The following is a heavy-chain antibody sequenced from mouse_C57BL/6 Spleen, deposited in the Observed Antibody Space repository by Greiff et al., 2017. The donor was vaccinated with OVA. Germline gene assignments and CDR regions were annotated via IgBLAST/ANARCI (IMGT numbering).Heavy chain of an antibody. CDR2: IYPRSGNT. CDR3: ARGEQLGRDY. V-gene: IGHV1-81*01. D-gene: IGHD4-1*02. CDR1: GYTFTSYG. Sequence: QVHVKQSGAELARPGASVKLSCKASGYTFTSYGLSWVKQRTGQGLEWIGEIYPRSGNTYYNEKFKGKATLTADKSSSTAYMELRSLTSEDSAVYFCARGEQLGRDYWGQGTTLTVSS. J-gene: IGHJ2*01.